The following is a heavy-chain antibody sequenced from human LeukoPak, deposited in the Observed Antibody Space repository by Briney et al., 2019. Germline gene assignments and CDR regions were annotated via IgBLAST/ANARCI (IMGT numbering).Heavy chain of an antibody. CDR2: ISSSSDSI. J-gene: IGHJ4*02. CDR3: ARAMRSGYDY. D-gene: IGHD5-12*01. V-gene: IGHV3-48*02. Sequence: GGSLRLSCAASGCTFSNYGMNWVRQAPAKRLEWVSYISSSSDSIYYADFVKGRFTISRDNAENSLYLQMNSLRDEDTAVYYCARAMRSGYDYWGQGTLVTVSS. CDR1: GCTFSNYG.